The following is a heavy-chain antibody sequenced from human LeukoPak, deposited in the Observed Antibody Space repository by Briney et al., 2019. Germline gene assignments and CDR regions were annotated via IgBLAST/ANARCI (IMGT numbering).Heavy chain of an antibody. Sequence: GASVKVSCKASGYTFTSYDINWVRQATGQGLEWMGWMNPNSGNTGYAQKFQGRVTMTRNTSISTAYMELSSLRSEDTAVYYCASSSTRNYGMDVWGQGTTVTVSS. V-gene: IGHV1-8*01. CDR3: ASSSTRNYGMDV. CDR2: MNPNSGNT. D-gene: IGHD2-2*01. J-gene: IGHJ6*02. CDR1: GYTFTSYD.